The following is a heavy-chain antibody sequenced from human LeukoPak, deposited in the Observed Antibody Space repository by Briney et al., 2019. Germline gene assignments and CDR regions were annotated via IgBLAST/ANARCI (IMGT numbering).Heavy chain of an antibody. Sequence: SETLSLTCTVSGGSISSFYWSWIRQPAGKGLEWIGRIYTSGSTNYNPSLKSRVTMSVDTSKNQFSLKLSSVTAADTAVYYCASADYYDSSGYFDYWGQGTLVTVSS. CDR1: GGSISSFY. D-gene: IGHD3-22*01. CDR3: ASADYYDSSGYFDY. CDR2: IYTSGST. V-gene: IGHV4-4*07. J-gene: IGHJ4*02.